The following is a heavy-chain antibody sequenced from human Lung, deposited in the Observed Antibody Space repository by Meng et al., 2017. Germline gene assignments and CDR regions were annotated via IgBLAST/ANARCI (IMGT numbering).Heavy chain of an antibody. CDR3: ARSQQWLDS. V-gene: IGHV6-1*01. CDR2: TYYRSKWYN. CDR1: GDSVSSNSAP. D-gene: IGHD6-19*01. Sequence: QVHLQQSGPGLVKPSQTHSLTCAISGDSVSSNSAPWNWIRQSPSRGLEWLGRTYYRSKWYNGYAVSVRSRITINPDTSKNQFSLQLNSVTPEDTAVYYCARSQQWLDSWGQGTLVTVSS. J-gene: IGHJ4*02.